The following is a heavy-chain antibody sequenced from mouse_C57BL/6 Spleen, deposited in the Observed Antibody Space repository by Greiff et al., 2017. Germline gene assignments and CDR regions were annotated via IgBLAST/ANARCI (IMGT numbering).Heavy chain of an antibody. CDR1: GFTFSSYA. CDR2: ISSGGDYI. D-gene: IGHD2-5*01. V-gene: IGHV5-9-1*02. CDR3: TRDHSNWFAY. J-gene: IGHJ3*01. Sequence: EVHLVESGEGLVKPGGSLKLSCAASGFTFSSYAMSWVRQTPEKRLEWVAYISSGGDYIYYADTVKGRFTISRDNARNTLYLQMSSLKSEDTAMYYCTRDHSNWFAYWGQGTLVTVSA.